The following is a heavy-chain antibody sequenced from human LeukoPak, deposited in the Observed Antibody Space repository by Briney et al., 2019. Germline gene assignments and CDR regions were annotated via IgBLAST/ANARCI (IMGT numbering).Heavy chain of an antibody. V-gene: IGHV3-64D*06. CDR1: GFTFSSYA. Sequence: PGGSLRLSCAASGFTFSSYAMHWVRQAPGKGLEYVSAISSNGGSTYYADSVKGRFTISRDNSKNTLYLQMSSLRAEDTAVYYCVRYGGSSSWSTGYYFDYWGQGTLVTVSS. CDR3: VRYGGSSSWSTGYYFDY. J-gene: IGHJ4*02. CDR2: ISSNGGST. D-gene: IGHD6-13*01.